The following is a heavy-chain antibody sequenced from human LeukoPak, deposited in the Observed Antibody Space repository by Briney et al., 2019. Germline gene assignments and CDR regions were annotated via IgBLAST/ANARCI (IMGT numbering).Heavy chain of an antibody. CDR2: NNPNSGET. D-gene: IGHD4-11*01. Sequence: AAVKVSCQTSGYTFTDYYIHWVRQAPGQGLEGMGWNNPNSGETNSVQKFQGRVTMTGDTSISTAYMELRRVTSDDTSVYYCARDRDYSNTERGFDYWGQGTLVTVSS. CDR1: GYTFTDYY. V-gene: IGHV1-2*02. CDR3: ARDRDYSNTERGFDY. J-gene: IGHJ4*02.